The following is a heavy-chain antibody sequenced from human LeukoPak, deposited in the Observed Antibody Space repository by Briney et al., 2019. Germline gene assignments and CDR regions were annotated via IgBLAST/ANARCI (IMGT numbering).Heavy chain of an antibody. Sequence: GGSLRLSCAASGFTFSSFGMSWVRQAPGKGLEWVSTISGSGASTYYADSMKGRFTISRDNSKNTLYLQMNSLRAEDTAVYYCARRAGAYSHPYDYWGQGTLVTVSS. CDR3: ARRAGAYSHPYDY. CDR1: GFTFSSFG. CDR2: ISGSGAST. D-gene: IGHD4/OR15-4a*01. V-gene: IGHV3-23*01. J-gene: IGHJ4*02.